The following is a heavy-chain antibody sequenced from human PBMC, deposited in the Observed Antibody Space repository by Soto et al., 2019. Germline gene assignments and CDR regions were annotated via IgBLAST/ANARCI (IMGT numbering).Heavy chain of an antibody. D-gene: IGHD6-13*01. J-gene: IGHJ3*01. Sequence: GESLKISCKGSGYSYTNYWITWERQMPGKGLEWMGRIDASDSYTNYSPSYQGHVTISADKSITTAYLQWSSLKASDTAMYYCARHRIAADIFDVWGQGTMVTVSS. V-gene: IGHV5-10-1*01. CDR2: IDASDSYT. CDR1: GYSYTNYW. CDR3: ARHRIAADIFDV.